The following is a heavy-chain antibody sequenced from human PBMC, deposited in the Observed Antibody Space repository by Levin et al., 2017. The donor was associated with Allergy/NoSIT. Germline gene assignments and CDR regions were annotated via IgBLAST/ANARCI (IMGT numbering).Heavy chain of an antibody. CDR1: GFTFSSYS. V-gene: IGHV3-21*01. CDR3: AGGESWYYDILTGPPSAFDI. J-gene: IGHJ3*02. Sequence: GGSLRLSCAASGFTFSSYSMNWVRQAPGKGLEWVSSISSSSSYIYYADSVKGRFTISRDNAKNSLYLQMNSLRAEDTAVYYCAGGESWYYDILTGPPSAFDIWGQGTMVTVSS. CDR2: ISSSSSYI. D-gene: IGHD3-9*01.